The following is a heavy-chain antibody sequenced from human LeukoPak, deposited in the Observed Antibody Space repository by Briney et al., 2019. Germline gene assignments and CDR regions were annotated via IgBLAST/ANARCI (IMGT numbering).Heavy chain of an antibody. CDR3: ARKGSRDGYIKRLDYYYYYYMDV. V-gene: IGHV4-39*07. CDR1: GGSISSSSYY. J-gene: IGHJ6*03. D-gene: IGHD5-24*01. Sequence: RSETLSLTCTVSGGSISSSSYYWDWIRQPPGKGLEWIGSIYYSGSTYYNPSLKSRVTISVDTSKNQFSLKLSSVTAADTAVYYCARKGSRDGYIKRLDYYYYYYMDVWGKGTTVTVSS. CDR2: IYYSGST.